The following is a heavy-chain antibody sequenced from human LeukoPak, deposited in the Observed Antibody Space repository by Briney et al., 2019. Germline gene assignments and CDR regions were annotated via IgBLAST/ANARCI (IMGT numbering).Heavy chain of an antibody. Sequence: GRSLRLSCAAPGFTFSSYAMHWVRQAPGKGLEWVAVISYDGSNKYYADSVKGRFTISRDNSKNTLYLQMNSLRAEDTAVYYCARGVDYDILTGYDYWGQGTLVTVSS. CDR1: GFTFSSYA. J-gene: IGHJ4*02. D-gene: IGHD3-9*01. CDR2: ISYDGSNK. V-gene: IGHV3-30*04. CDR3: ARGVDYDILTGYDY.